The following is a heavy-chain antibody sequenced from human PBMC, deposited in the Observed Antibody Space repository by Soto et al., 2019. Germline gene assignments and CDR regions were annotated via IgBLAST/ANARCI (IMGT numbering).Heavy chain of an antibody. J-gene: IGHJ4*02. CDR3: ARVAPHYDFWSGYPTDLYYFDY. V-gene: IGHV4-34*01. D-gene: IGHD3-3*01. CDR2: INHSGST. Sequence: SETLSLTCAVYGGSFSGYYWSWIRQPPGKGLEWIGEINHSGSTNYNPSLKSRVTISVDTSKNQFSLKLSSVTAADTAVYYCARVAPHYDFWSGYPTDLYYFDYWGQGTLVTVSS. CDR1: GGSFSGYY.